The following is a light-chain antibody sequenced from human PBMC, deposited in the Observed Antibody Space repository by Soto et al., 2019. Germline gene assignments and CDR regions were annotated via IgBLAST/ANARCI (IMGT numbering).Light chain of an antibody. V-gene: IGKV1-27*01. J-gene: IGKJ1*01. CDR2: TAS. Sequence: DIQMTQSPTSLSASVGDRVTITCRASQGIGYNLAWYQQKPGKVPKVLIYTASTLHSGVPSRFSGSGSGTEFTLTINSLQPEDVSTYFCQKYDSLPWSFGQGTRVEI. CDR3: QKYDSLPWS. CDR1: QGIGYN.